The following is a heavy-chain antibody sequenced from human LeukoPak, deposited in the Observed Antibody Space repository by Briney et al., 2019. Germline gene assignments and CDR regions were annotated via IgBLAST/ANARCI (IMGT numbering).Heavy chain of an antibody. CDR3: VFDWLLKWDV. D-gene: IGHD3-9*01. CDR1: GFTFSSYG. CDR2: ISYDGSNK. Sequence: PGGSLRLSCAASGFTFSSYGMHWVRQAPGEGLEWVAVISYDGSNKYYADSVKGRFTISRDNSKNTLYLQMNSLRAEDTAVYYSVFDWLLKWDVWGQGTTVTVSS. V-gene: IGHV3-30*03. J-gene: IGHJ6*02.